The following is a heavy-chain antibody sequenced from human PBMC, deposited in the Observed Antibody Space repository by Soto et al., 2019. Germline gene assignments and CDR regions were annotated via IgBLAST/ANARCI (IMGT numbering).Heavy chain of an antibody. CDR2: IYYSGST. D-gene: IGHD7-27*01. Sequence: SETLSLTCTVSGASISSYYWSWLRQPPGKGLEWIGYIYYSGSTNYNPSLKSRVTISVDTSKNQFSLKVSSVTATDTAVYYWARLSPTSGNWALDYWGQGTLVTVSA. CDR3: ARLSPTSGNWALDY. V-gene: IGHV4-59*01. CDR1: GASISSYY. J-gene: IGHJ4*02.